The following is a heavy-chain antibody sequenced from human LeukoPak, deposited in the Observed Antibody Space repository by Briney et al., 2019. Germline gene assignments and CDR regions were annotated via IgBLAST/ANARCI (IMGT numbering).Heavy chain of an antibody. J-gene: IGHJ4*02. Sequence: GGSLRLSCTASGFTFNNAWMNWVRQAPGKGLMWVSRINRGGSRTDYADSVKGRFTISRDDAKNTLYLQLNSLRAEDTAVYFCARGGSDTAMAHDYWGQGTLVTVSS. V-gene: IGHV3-74*01. CDR3: ARGGSDTAMAHDY. CDR2: INRGGSRT. D-gene: IGHD5-18*01. CDR1: GFTFNNAW.